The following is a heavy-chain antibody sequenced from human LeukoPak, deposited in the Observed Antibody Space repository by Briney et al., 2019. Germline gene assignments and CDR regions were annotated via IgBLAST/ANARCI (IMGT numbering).Heavy chain of an antibody. CDR3: ARVFGSLGSSWYRYYYGMDV. CDR2: ISSSSSYI. V-gene: IGHV3-21*01. Sequence: PGGSLRLSCAASGFTFSSHSMNWVRQAPGKGLEWVSSISSSSSYIYYADSVKGRFTISRDNAKNALYLQMNSLRAEDTAVYYCARVFGSLGSSWYRYYYGMDVWGQGTTVTVSS. CDR1: GFTFSSHS. D-gene: IGHD6-13*01. J-gene: IGHJ6*02.